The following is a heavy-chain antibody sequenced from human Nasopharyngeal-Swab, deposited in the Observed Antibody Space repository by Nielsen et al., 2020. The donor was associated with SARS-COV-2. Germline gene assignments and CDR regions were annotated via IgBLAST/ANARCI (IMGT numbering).Heavy chain of an antibody. CDR3: ARAGDYVWGSYRYGRGPHDAFDI. Sequence: WIGKCLVQGLAWVGYLYYSGSTNYNPSLKSRVTISVDTSKNQFSLKLSSVTAADTAVYYCARAGDYVWGSYRYGRGPHDAFDIWGQGTMVTVSS. J-gene: IGHJ3*02. V-gene: IGHV4-59*01. D-gene: IGHD3-16*02. CDR2: LYYSGST.